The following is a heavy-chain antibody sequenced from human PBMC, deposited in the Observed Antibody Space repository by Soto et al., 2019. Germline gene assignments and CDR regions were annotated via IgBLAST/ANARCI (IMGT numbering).Heavy chain of an antibody. CDR2: ISYDGSNK. D-gene: IGHD1-26*01. Sequence: GGSLILSCAASGFTFSSYGMHWVRQAPGKGLEWVAVISYDGSNKYYADSVKGRFTISRDNSKNTLYLQMNSLRAEDTAVYFCVRDDPGLGMDYWGLGTLVTVSS. V-gene: IGHV3-30*03. CDR3: VRDDPGLGMDY. J-gene: IGHJ4*02. CDR1: GFTFSSYG.